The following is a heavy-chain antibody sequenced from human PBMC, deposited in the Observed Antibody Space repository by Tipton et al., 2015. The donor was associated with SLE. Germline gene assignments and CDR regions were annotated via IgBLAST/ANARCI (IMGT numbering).Heavy chain of an antibody. D-gene: IGHD3-22*01. Sequence: TLSLTCTVSGGSISGYHWSWLRPPPGKGLEWIGYVFSSGTTYYNPSLQGRLSMSLDTSKNQLSLQLSSVTSADTAVYYCARYFYDSSGVCLFDLWGQGTLVTVSS. CDR1: GGSISGYH. CDR3: ARYFYDSSGVCLFDL. CDR2: VFSSGTT. J-gene: IGHJ4*02. V-gene: IGHV4-4*09.